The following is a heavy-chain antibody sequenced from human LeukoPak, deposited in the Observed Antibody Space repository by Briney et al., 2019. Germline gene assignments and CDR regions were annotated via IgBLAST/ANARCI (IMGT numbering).Heavy chain of an antibody. J-gene: IGHJ5*02. CDR2: IYYSETT. Sequence: SETLSFTCTVSGGSISSSSYYWGWIRQPPGKGLEWIGSIYYSETTYYNPSLKSRVTISVDTSKNQFSLRLSSVTAADTAVYYCARQRYYGSGSYSLNWFDPWGQGTLVTVSS. V-gene: IGHV4-39*01. D-gene: IGHD3-10*01. CDR1: GGSISSSSYY. CDR3: ARQRYYGSGSYSLNWFDP.